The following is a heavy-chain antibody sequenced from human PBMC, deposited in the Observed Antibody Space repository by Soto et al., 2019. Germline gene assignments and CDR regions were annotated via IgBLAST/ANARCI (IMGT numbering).Heavy chain of an antibody. CDR2: ISYDGSNK. CDR1: GFTFSSYG. V-gene: IGHV3-30*18. D-gene: IGHD5-18*01. CDR3: AKQNREWIQLWSGDY. Sequence: QVQLVESGGGVVQPGRSLRLSCAASGFTFSSYGMHWVRQAPGKGLEWVAVISYDGSNKYYADSVKGRFTISRDNSKNTLYLQMNSLRAEDTAVYHCAKQNREWIQLWSGDYWGQGTLVTVSS. J-gene: IGHJ4*02.